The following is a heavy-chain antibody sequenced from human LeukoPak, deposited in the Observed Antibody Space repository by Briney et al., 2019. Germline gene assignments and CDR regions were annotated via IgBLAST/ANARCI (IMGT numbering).Heavy chain of an antibody. Sequence: GGSLRLSCAASGFTVSSNYMSWVRQAPGKGLEWVSVIYSGGSTYYADSVKGRFTISRDNSKNTLYLQMNSLRAEDTAVYYCAKAPYDSSGYYYADWYFDLWGRGTLVTVSS. J-gene: IGHJ2*01. CDR1: GFTVSSNY. CDR3: AKAPYDSSGYYYADWYFDL. CDR2: IYSGGST. D-gene: IGHD3-22*01. V-gene: IGHV3-66*01.